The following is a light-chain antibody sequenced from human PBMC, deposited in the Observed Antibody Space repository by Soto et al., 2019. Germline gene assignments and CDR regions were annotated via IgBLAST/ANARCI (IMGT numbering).Light chain of an antibody. CDR3: AAWDDSLRGPV. J-gene: IGLJ3*02. CDR1: TSNIGSNT. Sequence: QSVLTQPPSASGTPGQRVSISCSGGTSNIGSNTVNWYQQLPGTAPKLLIYSNNQRPSGIPDRCSGSTSGTSASLAISGLQSEDEADYYCAAWDDSLRGPVFGGGTKLTVL. CDR2: SNN. V-gene: IGLV1-44*01.